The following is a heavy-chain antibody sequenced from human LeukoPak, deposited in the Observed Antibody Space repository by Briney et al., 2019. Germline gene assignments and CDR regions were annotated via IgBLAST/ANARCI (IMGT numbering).Heavy chain of an antibody. D-gene: IGHD2-2*01. V-gene: IGHV3-23*01. CDR3: AKGYCTSTNCKESFFDY. Sequence: PGGSLRLSCAASGFTFSSYAMNWVRQAPGKGLEWVSTISASGGSTYYFVKGRFTISRDNSKNTLYLQMNSLRAEDTTGYYCAKGYCTSTNCKESFFDYWGQGTLVTVSS. J-gene: IGHJ4*02. CDR1: GFTFSSYA. CDR2: ISASGGST.